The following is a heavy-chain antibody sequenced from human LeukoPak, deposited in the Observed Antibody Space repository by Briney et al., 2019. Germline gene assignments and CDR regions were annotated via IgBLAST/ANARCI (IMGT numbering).Heavy chain of an antibody. CDR3: ARDVGFYYGSGTYTREDALDV. D-gene: IGHD3-10*01. CDR2: ISSSGNYI. J-gene: IGHJ3*01. Sequence: GGSLRLSCAASRFTFSSYSMHWVRQAPGKGLEWVSSISSSGNYIYYADSLKGRFTISRDNAKNSLYLQMNSLGAEDTAVYYCARDVGFYYGSGTYTREDALDVWGQGTMVTVSS. CDR1: RFTFSSYS. V-gene: IGHV3-21*01.